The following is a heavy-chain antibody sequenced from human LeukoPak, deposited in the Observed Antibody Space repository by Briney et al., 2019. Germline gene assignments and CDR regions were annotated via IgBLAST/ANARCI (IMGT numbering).Heavy chain of an antibody. CDR3: ARVWFGDPSGAFDI. CDR1: GGSVSSDNYY. Sequence: SETLSLTCTVSGGSVSSDNYYWSWIRQPPGKGLEWIGYIYYSGGTNYNPSLKSRVTISVDTSKNQFSLKLSSVTAADTAVYYCARVWFGDPSGAFDIWGQGTMVTVSS. V-gene: IGHV4-61*01. CDR2: IYYSGGT. D-gene: IGHD3-10*01. J-gene: IGHJ3*02.